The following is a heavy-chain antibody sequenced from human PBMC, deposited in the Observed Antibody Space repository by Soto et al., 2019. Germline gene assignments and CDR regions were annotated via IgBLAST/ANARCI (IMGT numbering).Heavy chain of an antibody. Sequence: GGSLRLSCAASGFTFSSFAMSWVRQAPEKGLEWVTGISGSGRSTFYADSVKGRFTISRDNSKNTLYLQMSSLRAEDTAVYYCARDDARTAPSTFDYWGQGALVTVSS. V-gene: IGHV3-23*01. CDR3: ARDDARTAPSTFDY. D-gene: IGHD2-21*02. CDR1: GFTFSSFA. J-gene: IGHJ4*02. CDR2: ISGSGRST.